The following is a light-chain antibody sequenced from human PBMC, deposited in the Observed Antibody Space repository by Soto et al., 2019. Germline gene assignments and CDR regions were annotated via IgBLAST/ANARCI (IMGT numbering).Light chain of an antibody. CDR3: RSYTSSSTLV. Sequence: QSALTQPASVSGSPGQSITISCTGTSSDVGGYNYVSWYQQHPGKAPKLMIYDVSDRPSGVSNRFSGSKSGNTASLTISGLQADDEADYYCRSYTSSSTLVFGGGTKLPVL. CDR1: SSDVGGYNY. J-gene: IGLJ3*02. V-gene: IGLV2-14*01. CDR2: DVS.